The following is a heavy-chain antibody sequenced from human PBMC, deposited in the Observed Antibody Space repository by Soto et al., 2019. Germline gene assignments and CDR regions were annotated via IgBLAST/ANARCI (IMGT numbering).Heavy chain of an antibody. Sequence: SETLSLTCTVSGDSISSGGYYWSWIRQHPGKGLEWIGYIYYSGTTYYNPSLESRVTISADTSENQFSLRVNSVTVADTAVYYCGSTYYTGSRGPFDYWGQGTLVTVSS. CDR1: GDSISSGGYY. J-gene: IGHJ4*02. V-gene: IGHV4-31*03. CDR3: GSTYYTGSRGPFDY. D-gene: IGHD3-22*01. CDR2: IYYSGTT.